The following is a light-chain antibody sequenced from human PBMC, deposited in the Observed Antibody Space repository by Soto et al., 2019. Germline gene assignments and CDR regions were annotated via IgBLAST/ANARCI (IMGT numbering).Light chain of an antibody. J-gene: IGKJ1*01. V-gene: IGKV1-5*01. CDR2: DAF. CDR3: QQYNSYSWT. CDR1: QSLSSR. Sequence: IQMTQSPSTLSTYVGDRVTITCRASQSLSSRLAWYQQIPGKAPKLLIYDAFSLQSGVPSRFSGSGSGTEFSLTISSLQPDDFATYYCQQYNSYSWTFGQGTKVDIK.